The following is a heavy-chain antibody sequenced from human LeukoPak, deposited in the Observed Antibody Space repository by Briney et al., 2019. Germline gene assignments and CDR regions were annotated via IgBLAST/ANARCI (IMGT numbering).Heavy chain of an antibody. CDR1: GFTFSSYE. Sequence: GGSLRLSRAASGFTFSSYEMNWVRQPPGKGLEWVSYISSSGSTIYYADSVKGRFTISIDNAKNSLYMQMLSLRREATAVYYCARDYRRSASGYWGQGTLVTVSS. J-gene: IGHJ4*02. D-gene: IGHD3-16*02. CDR2: ISSSGSTI. V-gene: IGHV3-48*03. CDR3: ARDYRRSASGY.